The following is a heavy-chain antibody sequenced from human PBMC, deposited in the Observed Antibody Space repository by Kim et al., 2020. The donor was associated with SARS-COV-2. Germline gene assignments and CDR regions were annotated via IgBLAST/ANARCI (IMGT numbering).Heavy chain of an antibody. CDR3: AKGSRWGLMVRGVSLDY. CDR2: ISWNSGSI. V-gene: IGHV3-9*01. D-gene: IGHD3-10*01. CDR1: GFTFDDYA. J-gene: IGHJ4*02. Sequence: GGSLRLSCAASGFTFDDYAMHWVRQAPGKGLEWVSGISWNSGSIGYADSVKGRFTISRDNAKNSLYLQMNSLRAEDTALYYCAKGSRWGLMVRGVSLDYWGQGTLVTVSS.